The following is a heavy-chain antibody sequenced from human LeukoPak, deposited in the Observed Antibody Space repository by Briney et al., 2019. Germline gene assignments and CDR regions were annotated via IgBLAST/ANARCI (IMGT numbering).Heavy chain of an antibody. CDR2: MEQDGSEK. D-gene: IGHD5-12*01. Sequence: GGSLRLSCAVSGINFRGYWMAWVRQAPGKGLEWVANMEQDGSEKYYVDSVKGRFTISRDNAKDSLYLEMNSLRVEDTAVYYCARDLGHTGYDLYDYWGQGTMVTLCS. J-gene: IGHJ4*02. V-gene: IGHV3-7*01. CDR3: ARDLGHTGYDLYDY. CDR1: GINFRGYW.